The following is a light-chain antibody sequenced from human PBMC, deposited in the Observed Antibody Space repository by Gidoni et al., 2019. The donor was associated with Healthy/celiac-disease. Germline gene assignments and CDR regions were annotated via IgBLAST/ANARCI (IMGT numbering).Light chain of an antibody. CDR2: AAS. Sequence: DIQMTKSPSSLSASVGERVTITCRASQSISSYLNWYQQKPGKAPKLLIYAASSLQSGVPSRFSGSGSGTDFTLTISSLQPEDFATYYCQQSYSTPRYTFGQGTKLEIK. CDR3: QQSYSTPRYT. J-gene: IGKJ2*01. CDR1: QSISSY. V-gene: IGKV1-39*01.